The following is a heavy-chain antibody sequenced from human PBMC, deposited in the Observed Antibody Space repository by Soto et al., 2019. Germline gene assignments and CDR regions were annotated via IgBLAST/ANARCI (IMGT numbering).Heavy chain of an antibody. CDR1: GYTFTDYY. CDR3: ARRKGDYYDSSGYHYYFGY. V-gene: IGHV1-2*02. D-gene: IGHD3-22*01. CDR2: INPNSGGT. Sequence: VASVKVSCKASGYTFTDYYVHWVRQAPGQGLEWMGWINPNSGGTKSAQKFQGRVTMTRDTSISTAYMELSRLRSDDTAVYYCARRKGDYYDSSGYHYYFGYWGQGTLVTVSS. J-gene: IGHJ4*02.